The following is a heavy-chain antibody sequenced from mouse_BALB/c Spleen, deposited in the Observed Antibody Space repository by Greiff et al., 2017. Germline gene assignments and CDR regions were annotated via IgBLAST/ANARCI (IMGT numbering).Heavy chain of an antibody. CDR3: ARHDYGSSSHWYFDV. CDR2: ISNGGGST. CDR1: GFTFSSYT. V-gene: IGHV5-12-2*01. Sequence: EVKLMESGGGLVQPGGSLKLSCAASGFTFSSYTMSWVRQTPEKRLEWVAYISNGGGSTYYPDTVKGRFTISRDNAKNTLYLQMSSLKSEDTAMYYCARHDYGSSSHWYFDVWGAGTTVTVSS. J-gene: IGHJ1*01. D-gene: IGHD1-1*01.